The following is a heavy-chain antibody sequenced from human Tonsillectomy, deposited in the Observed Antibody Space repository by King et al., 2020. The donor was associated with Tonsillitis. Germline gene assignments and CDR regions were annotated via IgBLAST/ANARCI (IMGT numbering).Heavy chain of an antibody. CDR1: GLTFSSYA. CDR3: AKDPGGNSRKYFDY. J-gene: IGHJ4*02. CDR2: ISGSGGST. V-gene: IGHV3-23*04. Sequence: VQLVESRGGLVQRGGSLRLSCAASGLTFSSYAMSWVRQPPGKGLEWGSGISGSGGSTYYADSVKGRFTISRDNSKNTLSLQMNSLRAEDTAVYYCAKDPGGNSRKYFDYWGQGTLVTVSS. D-gene: IGHD1-26*01.